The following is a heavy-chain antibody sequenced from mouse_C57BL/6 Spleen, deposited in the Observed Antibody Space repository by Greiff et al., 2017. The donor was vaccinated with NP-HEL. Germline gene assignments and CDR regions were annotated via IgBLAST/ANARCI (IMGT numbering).Heavy chain of an antibody. CDR1: GYTFTDYY. V-gene: IGHV1-26*01. J-gene: IGHJ4*01. D-gene: IGHD2-3*01. Sequence: EVQLQQSGPELVKPGASVKISCKASGYTFTDYYMNWVKQSHGKSLEWIGDINPNNGGTSYNQKFKGKATLTVDKSSSTAYMELRSLTSEDSAVYYCASYEDAMEYCGQGTSVTVTS. CDR3: ASYEDAMEY. CDR2: INPNNGGT.